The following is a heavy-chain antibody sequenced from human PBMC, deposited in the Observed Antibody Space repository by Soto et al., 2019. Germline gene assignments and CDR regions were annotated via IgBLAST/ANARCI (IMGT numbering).Heavy chain of an antibody. D-gene: IGHD1-1*01. CDR3: ARGSGIVALPGELEDVNDDY. CDR1: GQSFSGHS. Sequence: QVQLQQWGAGLVKPSETLSLSCAVYGQSFSGHSWAWIRQSPGKGLEWIGEINESGSTYYNPSLKSRVTIAADTSTNQFSLKLSSVSAADTAVYFCARGSGIVALPGELEDVNDDYWGQGTLVNVSS. CDR2: INESGST. V-gene: IGHV4-34*01. J-gene: IGHJ4*02.